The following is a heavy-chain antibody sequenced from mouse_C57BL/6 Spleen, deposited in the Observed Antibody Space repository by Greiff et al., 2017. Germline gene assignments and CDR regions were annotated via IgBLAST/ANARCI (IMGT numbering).Heavy chain of an antibody. J-gene: IGHJ4*01. Sequence: QVQLQQPGAELVKPGASVKLSCKASGYTFTSYWMQWVKQRPGQGLEWIGEIDPSDSYTNYNQKFKGKATLTVDKSSSTAYMELRSLTSEDSAVYYCARLPPAMDYWGQGTSVTVSS. CDR1: GYTFTSYW. V-gene: IGHV1-50*01. D-gene: IGHD5-5*01. CDR2: IDPSDSYT. CDR3: ARLPPAMDY.